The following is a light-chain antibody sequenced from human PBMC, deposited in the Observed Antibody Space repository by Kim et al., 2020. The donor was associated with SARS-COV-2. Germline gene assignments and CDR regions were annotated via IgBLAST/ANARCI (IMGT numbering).Light chain of an antibody. J-gene: IGLJ3*02. V-gene: IGLV8-61*01. CDR2: NTN. CDR3: VLYMGSGIQV. Sequence: GGTVTLTCGLTSGSVSTSYYPSWYQQTPGQAPRTLIYNTNTRSSGVPDRFSGSILGNKAALTITGAQADDESDYYCVLYMGSGIQVFGGGTQLTVL. CDR1: SGSVSTSYY.